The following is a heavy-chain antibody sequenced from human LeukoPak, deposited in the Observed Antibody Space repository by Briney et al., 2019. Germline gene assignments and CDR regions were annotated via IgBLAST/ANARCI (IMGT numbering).Heavy chain of an antibody. CDR3: ATHWRHFDWLLSDI. CDR2: IKQDGSEN. Sequence: GGSLRLSCEASGFTFGDYWMTWVRQAPGKGLEGVANIKQDGSENHYVDSVKGRFTISRDNAKNSLYLQMNSLRAEDTAVYYCATHWRHFDWLLSDIWGLGTMVTVSS. V-gene: IGHV3-7*05. CDR1: GFTFGDYW. D-gene: IGHD3-9*01. J-gene: IGHJ3*02.